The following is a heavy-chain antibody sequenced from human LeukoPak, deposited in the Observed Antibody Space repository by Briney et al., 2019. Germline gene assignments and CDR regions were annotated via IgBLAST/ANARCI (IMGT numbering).Heavy chain of an antibody. Sequence: PGGSLRLSCEGSAFIFSGHWMNWVRQTPGKGLEGVASIKEDGSERQYVDSVKGRFSISRDNTKGSLFLQLNSLRAEDTAVYYCARERPRNYGDHLGDYWGQGTLVTVSS. V-gene: IGHV3-7*03. CDR2: IKEDGSER. CDR3: ARERPRNYGDHLGDY. D-gene: IGHD4-17*01. J-gene: IGHJ4*02. CDR1: AFIFSGHW.